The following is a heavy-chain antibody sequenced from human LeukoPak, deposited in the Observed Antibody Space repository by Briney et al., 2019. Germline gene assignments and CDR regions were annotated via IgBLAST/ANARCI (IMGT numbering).Heavy chain of an antibody. J-gene: IGHJ4*02. CDR1: GFTFSSYA. CDR3: ARGDYYEIPPDY. V-gene: IGHV3-23*01. Sequence: PGGSLRLSCAASGFTFSSYAMSWVRQAPGKGLEWVSAISGSGGSTYYADSVKGRFTISRDNAKNSLYLQMNSLRAEDTAVYYCARGDYYEIPPDYWGQGTLLTVSS. CDR2: ISGSGGST. D-gene: IGHD3-22*01.